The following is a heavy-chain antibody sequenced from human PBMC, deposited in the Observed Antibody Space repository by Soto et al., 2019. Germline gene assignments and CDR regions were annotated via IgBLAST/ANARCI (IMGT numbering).Heavy chain of an antibody. CDR2: ISAYNGNT. V-gene: IGHV1-18*01. Sequence: QVQLVQSGAEVKKPGASVKVSCKASGYTFTSYGISWVRQAPGQGLEWMGWISAYNGNTNYAQKLQGRVTMTTDTSTSTANMELRSLRSDDTAVYYCARAPLTHCSGGSCYSDYWGQGTLVTVSS. CDR1: GYTFTSYG. J-gene: IGHJ4*02. CDR3: ARAPLTHCSGGSCYSDY. D-gene: IGHD2-15*01.